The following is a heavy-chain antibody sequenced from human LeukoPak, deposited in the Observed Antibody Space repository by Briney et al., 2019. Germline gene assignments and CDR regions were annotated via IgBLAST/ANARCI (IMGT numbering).Heavy chain of an antibody. CDR1: GYTFTSYG. CDR2: ISAYNGNT. V-gene: IGHV1-18*01. CDR3: ARLPMRVVAEYNWFDP. D-gene: IGHD3-22*01. Sequence: ASVKVSCKASGYTFTSYGISWVRQAPGQGLEWMGWISAYNGNTNYAQKLQGRVTMTTDTSTSTAYMELRSLRSDDTAVYYCARLPMRVVAEYNWFDPWGQGTLVTVSS. J-gene: IGHJ5*02.